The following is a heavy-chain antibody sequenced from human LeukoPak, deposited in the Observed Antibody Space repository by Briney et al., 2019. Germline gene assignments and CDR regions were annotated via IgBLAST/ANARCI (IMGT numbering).Heavy chain of an antibody. J-gene: IGHJ4*02. D-gene: IGHD5-12*01. V-gene: IGHV1-69*04. CDR1: GGTFTSYA. CDR2: IIPIPEIA. CDR3: GRGPGYSGV. Sequence: SVKVSCKDSGGTFTSYAMSWVRQAPGQGLEWVGRIIPIPEIANYAQKFQGRVAITADRPTHTVFLELTNLTSDDTAVYYCGRGPGYSGVWGQGTLVTVSS.